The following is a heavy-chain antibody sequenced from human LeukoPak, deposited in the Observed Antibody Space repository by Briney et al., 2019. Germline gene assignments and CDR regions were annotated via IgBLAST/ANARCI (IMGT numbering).Heavy chain of an antibody. CDR3: ARIRSLGCSGGSCYSEGKRNYYYHYMDV. CDR2: INPNSGGT. J-gene: IGHJ6*03. D-gene: IGHD2-15*01. Sequence: ASVKVSCKASGYTFTGYYMHWVRQAPGQGLEWMGRINPNSGGTNYAQKFQGRVTMTRDTSISTAYMELSRLRSDDTAVYYCARIRSLGCSGGSCYSEGKRNYYYHYMDVWGKGTTVTVSS. CDR1: GYTFTGYY. V-gene: IGHV1-2*06.